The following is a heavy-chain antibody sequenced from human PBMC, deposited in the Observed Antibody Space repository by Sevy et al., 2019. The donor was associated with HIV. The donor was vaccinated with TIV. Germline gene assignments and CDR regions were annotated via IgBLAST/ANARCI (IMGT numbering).Heavy chain of an antibody. J-gene: IGHJ4*02. CDR3: AKQSLKRTGIAARGAFDY. Sequence: GGSLRLSCAASGFTFSSYAMSWVRQAPGKGLEWVSAISGSGGSTYYADSVKGRFTISRANSKNTLYLQMNSLRAEDTAVYYCAKQSLKRTGIAARGAFDYWGQGTLVTVSS. CDR2: ISGSGGST. D-gene: IGHD6-6*01. CDR1: GFTFSSYA. V-gene: IGHV3-23*01.